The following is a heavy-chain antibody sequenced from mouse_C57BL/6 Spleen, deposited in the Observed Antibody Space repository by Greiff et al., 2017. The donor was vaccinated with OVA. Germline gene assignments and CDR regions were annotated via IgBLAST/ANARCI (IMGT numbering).Heavy chain of an antibody. J-gene: IGHJ2*01. CDR1: GYSITSGYY. D-gene: IGHD2-4*01. V-gene: IGHV3-6*01. CDR3: ARDGGITIDY. CDR2: ISYDGSN. Sequence: ESGPGLVKPSQSLSLTCSVTGYSITSGYYWNWIRQFPGNKLEWMGYISYDGSNNYNPSLKNRISITRDTSKNQFFLKLNSVTTEDTATYYCARDGGITIDYWGQGTTLTVSS.